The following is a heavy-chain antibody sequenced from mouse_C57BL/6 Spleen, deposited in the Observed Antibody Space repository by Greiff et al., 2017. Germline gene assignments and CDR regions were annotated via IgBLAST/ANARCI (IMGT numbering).Heavy chain of an antibody. V-gene: IGHV1-42*01. Sequence: VQLQQSGPELVKPGASVKISCKASGYSFTGYYMNWVKQSPEKSLEWIGEINPSTGGTTYNQKFKAKATLTVDKSSSTAYMQLKSLTSEDSAVYYCARRITTVVATPLDYWGQGTTLTVSS. CDR3: ARRITTVVATPLDY. J-gene: IGHJ2*01. D-gene: IGHD1-1*01. CDR1: GYSFTGYY. CDR2: INPSTGGT.